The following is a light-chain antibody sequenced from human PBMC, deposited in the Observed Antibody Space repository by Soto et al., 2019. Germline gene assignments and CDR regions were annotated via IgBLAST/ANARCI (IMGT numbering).Light chain of an antibody. CDR3: QQRSNWPWT. Sequence: EIVLTQSPATLSLSPGERATLSCRASQSVRNYLAWYQQKPGQAPRLLIYDASNRATGIPGRFSGSGSVTDFTLTISSLEPEDFAVYYCQQRSNWPWTFGQGTNVEIK. CDR2: DAS. V-gene: IGKV3-11*01. CDR1: QSVRNY. J-gene: IGKJ1*01.